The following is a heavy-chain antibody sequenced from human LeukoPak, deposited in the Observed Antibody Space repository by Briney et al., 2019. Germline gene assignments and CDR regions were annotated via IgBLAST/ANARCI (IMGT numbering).Heavy chain of an antibody. Sequence: PGGSLRLSCAASGFTVSSNYMNWVRQAPGKGLEWVSVITSGGNTYYADSVKGRFTTSRDNSKNTLYLQMNSLRAEDTAVYYCARDRLRWYHDAFDIWGQGTMVTVSS. CDR1: GFTVSSNY. D-gene: IGHD4-23*01. V-gene: IGHV3-53*01. J-gene: IGHJ3*02. CDR3: ARDRLRWYHDAFDI. CDR2: ITSGGNT.